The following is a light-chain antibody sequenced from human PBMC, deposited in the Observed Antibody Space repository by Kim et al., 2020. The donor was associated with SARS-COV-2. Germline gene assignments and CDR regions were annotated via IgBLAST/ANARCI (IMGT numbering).Light chain of an antibody. CDR2: QDS. CDR1: KLWDKY. Sequence: SPGQSASLTCLGDKLWDKYACWYQQKPGQSPVLVIYQDSKRPSGIPERFSGSNSGNTATLTISGTQAMDEADYYCQAWDSSTWVFGGGTQLTVL. J-gene: IGLJ3*02. V-gene: IGLV3-1*01. CDR3: QAWDSSTWV.